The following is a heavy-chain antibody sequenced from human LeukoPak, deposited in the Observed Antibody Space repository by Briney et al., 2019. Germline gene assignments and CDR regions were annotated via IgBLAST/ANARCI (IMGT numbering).Heavy chain of an antibody. D-gene: IGHD3-3*01. Sequence: PGGSLRLSCAAYGFTFSIYAMSWVRQAPGKGLEWVSAISGSGGSTYYADSVKGRFTISRDNSKNTLYLQMNSLRAEDTAVYYCAKGPFDFWSGYYRGDYFDYWGQGTLVTVSS. CDR1: GFTFSIYA. J-gene: IGHJ4*02. CDR2: ISGSGGST. V-gene: IGHV3-23*01. CDR3: AKGPFDFWSGYYRGDYFDY.